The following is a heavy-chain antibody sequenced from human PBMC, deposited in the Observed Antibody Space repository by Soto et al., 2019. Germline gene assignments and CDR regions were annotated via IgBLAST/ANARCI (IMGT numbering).Heavy chain of an antibody. D-gene: IGHD2-15*01. V-gene: IGHV1-46*01. CDR1: GYIFTAYS. CDR2: VNPSGGST. Sequence: ASVKVSCKASGYIFTAYSMHWVRQAPGQGLEWMGVVNPSGGSTNYAQKFQGRITMTRDTSTNTVYMDLSSLTSEDTAVYYCAREENCSDGICYSEYFQRWGQGTLVTVSS. J-gene: IGHJ1*01. CDR3: AREENCSDGICYSEYFQR.